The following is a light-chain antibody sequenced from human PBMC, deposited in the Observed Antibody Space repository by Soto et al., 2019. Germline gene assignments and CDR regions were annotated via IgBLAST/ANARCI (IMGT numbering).Light chain of an antibody. Sequence: QSVLTQPRSVSGSPGQSVTISCTGTSSDVGGYNYVSWYQQHPGKAPKLMIYDVNKRPSGVPVRFSGSKSGNTASLTISGLQAEDEADYYCCSYAGSYTLYVFGTGTKVTVL. CDR3: CSYAGSYTLYV. J-gene: IGLJ1*01. CDR1: SSDVGGYNY. CDR2: DVN. V-gene: IGLV2-11*01.